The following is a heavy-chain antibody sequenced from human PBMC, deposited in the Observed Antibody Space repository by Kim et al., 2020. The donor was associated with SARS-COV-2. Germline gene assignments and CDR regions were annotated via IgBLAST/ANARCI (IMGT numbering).Heavy chain of an antibody. CDR3: AKAFCANNMCFGFVDF. D-gene: IGHD2-8*01. CDR1: GYNFNGYE. Sequence: ASVKVSCKASGYNFNGYEINWVRQASGQGLEWMGYVNPRNAKTVYAQRFQGRVTMTSDSSTNTTYLELSSLRSEDTAVYYCAKAFCANNMCFGFVDFWGQGTRVSVSS. J-gene: IGHJ4*02. CDR2: VNPRNAKT. V-gene: IGHV1-8*02.